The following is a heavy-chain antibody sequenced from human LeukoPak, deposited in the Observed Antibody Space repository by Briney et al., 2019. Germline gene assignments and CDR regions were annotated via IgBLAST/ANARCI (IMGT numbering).Heavy chain of an antibody. J-gene: IGHJ3*02. CDR2: MSYTGST. V-gene: IGHV4-59*08. CDR1: GGSISSNY. D-gene: IGHD2-15*01. Sequence: SETLSLTCTVSGGSISSNYWSWIRQPPGKGLEWIGYMSYTGSTNYNPSLKSRVTISVDTSKNQFSLKLSSVTAADTAVYYCTCYCSGGSCYSGTFDIWGQGTMVTVSS. CDR3: TCYCSGGSCYSGTFDI.